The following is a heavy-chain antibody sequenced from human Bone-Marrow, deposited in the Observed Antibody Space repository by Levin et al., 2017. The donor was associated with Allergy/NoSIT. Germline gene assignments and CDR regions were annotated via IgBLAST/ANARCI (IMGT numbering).Heavy chain of an antibody. D-gene: IGHD4-11*01. Sequence: PGGSLRLSCAASGFSIGINYMNWVRQAPGKGLEWVSVIYADGTTYYADSVEGRFTTSKDDSKNTVYLQIDSLSGEDTAVYYCARDPGTQFSMDVWGQGTTVTVSS. J-gene: IGHJ6*02. V-gene: IGHV3-53*01. CDR3: ARDPGTQFSMDV. CDR1: GFSIGINY. CDR2: IYADGTT.